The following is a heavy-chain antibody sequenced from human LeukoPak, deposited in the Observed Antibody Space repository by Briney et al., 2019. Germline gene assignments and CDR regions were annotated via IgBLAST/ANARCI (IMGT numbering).Heavy chain of an antibody. CDR3: AKDGDLYGHADY. CDR1: GFTFSSYA. CDR2: ISYDGSKK. Sequence: PGRSLRLSCAASGFTFSSYAMHWVRQAPGKGLEWVASISYDGSKKYYADSLKGRFTTSRDNSKKTLYLQMNSLRAEDTAVYYCAKDGDLYGHADYWGQGTLVTVSS. V-gene: IGHV3-30-3*01. J-gene: IGHJ4*02. D-gene: IGHD4-17*01.